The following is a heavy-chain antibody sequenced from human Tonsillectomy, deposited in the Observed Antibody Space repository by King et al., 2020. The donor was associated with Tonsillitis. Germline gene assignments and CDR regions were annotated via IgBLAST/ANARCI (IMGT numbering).Heavy chain of an antibody. CDR1: GFTFSSYW. D-gene: IGHD5-12*01. J-gene: IGHJ6*03. Sequence: VQLVEFGGGLVQPGGSLRLSCAASGFTFSSYWMTWVRQAPGKGLEWVANIKQDGSEKYYVDSVKGRFTISRDNAKNSLSLQMNSLRAEDTAVYYCARDVPISSGYDCFYYFYYMDVWGKGTTVTVSS. CDR3: ARDVPISSGYDCFYYFYYMDV. V-gene: IGHV3-7*03. CDR2: IKQDGSEK.